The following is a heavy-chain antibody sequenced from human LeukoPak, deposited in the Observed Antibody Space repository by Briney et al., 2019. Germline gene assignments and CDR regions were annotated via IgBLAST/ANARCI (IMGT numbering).Heavy chain of an antibody. CDR3: ARDGIVVGDTLYYFDY. CDR2: ISAYNGNT. J-gene: IGHJ4*02. V-gene: IGHV1-18*04. Sequence: EASVKVSCKASGYTFTSYYMHWVRQAPGQGLEWMGWISAYNGNTNYAQKLQGRVTMTTDTSTSTAYMELRSLRSDDTAVYYCARDGIVVGDTLYYFDYWGQGTLVTVSS. CDR1: GYTFTSYY. D-gene: IGHD1-26*01.